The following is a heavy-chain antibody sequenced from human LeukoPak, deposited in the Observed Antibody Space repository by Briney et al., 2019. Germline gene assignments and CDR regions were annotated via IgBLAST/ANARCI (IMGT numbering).Heavy chain of an antibody. CDR1: GYTFTSYY. Sequence: VASVKVSCKASGYTFTSYYMHWVRQAPGQGLEWMGIINPSGGSTSYAQKFQGRVTMTRDTSTSTVYMELSSLRSEDTAVYYCARGARICSGGSCYYDYWGQGTLVTVSS. CDR3: ARGARICSGGSCYYDY. D-gene: IGHD2-15*01. V-gene: IGHV1-46*01. CDR2: INPSGGST. J-gene: IGHJ4*02.